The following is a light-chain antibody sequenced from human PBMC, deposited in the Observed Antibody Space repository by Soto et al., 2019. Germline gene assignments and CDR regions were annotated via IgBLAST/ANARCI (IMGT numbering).Light chain of an antibody. Sequence: ELTQTPTVSVSPGQTARITCSGDELSKQYVYWYQQKPGQAPVLVIYKDSERASGIPERFSASSSGTTVTLTISGVRAEDEADYYCQSSDDTGNYYLFGTGTKVTVL. CDR2: KDS. V-gene: IGLV3-25*02. CDR3: QSSDDTGNYYL. J-gene: IGLJ1*01. CDR1: ELSKQY.